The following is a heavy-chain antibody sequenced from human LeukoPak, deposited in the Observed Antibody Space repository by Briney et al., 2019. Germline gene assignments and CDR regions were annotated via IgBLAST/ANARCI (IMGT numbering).Heavy chain of an antibody. Sequence: PGGSLRLSCAASGFTFSNYWMSWVRQAPGRGLEWVANIKEDGSVKFYVDPVKGRFTVSRDNAKNSLYLQMSSLRAEDTAVYYCVSYLGGTTGFDSWGQGTLVTVSS. CDR3: VSYLGGTTGFDS. CDR1: GFTFSNYW. J-gene: IGHJ4*02. D-gene: IGHD1-26*01. V-gene: IGHV3-7*05. CDR2: IKEDGSVK.